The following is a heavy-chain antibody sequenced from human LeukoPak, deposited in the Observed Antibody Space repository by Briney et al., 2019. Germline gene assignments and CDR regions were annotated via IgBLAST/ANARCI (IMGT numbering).Heavy chain of an antibody. J-gene: IGHJ4*02. CDR3: ATDYYDSSGYLNFDY. Sequence: GGSLRLSCAASGYTFSSYAMSWVRQAPGKGLEWVSSISSSGSYIYYADSVKGRFTISRDNAKNSLYLQMNSLRAEDTAVYYCATDYYDSSGYLNFDYWGQGTLVTVSS. CDR2: ISSSGSYI. CDR1: GYTFSSYA. V-gene: IGHV3-21*01. D-gene: IGHD3-22*01.